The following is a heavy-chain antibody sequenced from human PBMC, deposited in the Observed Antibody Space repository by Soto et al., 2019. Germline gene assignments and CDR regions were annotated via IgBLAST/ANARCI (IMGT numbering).Heavy chain of an antibody. Sequence: QRLSGAAAGCPFSNYPMHLIRQAQGQGLERVAVISYDGINKYYADSVKGRFTISRDNSKNTLYLQMNSLRAEDTAVYYCARNSKNPNRGGDCYPTFDYWGQGILVTVSS. D-gene: IGHD2-21*02. J-gene: IGHJ4*02. V-gene: IGHV3-30-3*01. CDR3: ARNSKNPNRGGDCYPTFDY. CDR2: ISYDGINK. CDR1: GCPFSNYP.